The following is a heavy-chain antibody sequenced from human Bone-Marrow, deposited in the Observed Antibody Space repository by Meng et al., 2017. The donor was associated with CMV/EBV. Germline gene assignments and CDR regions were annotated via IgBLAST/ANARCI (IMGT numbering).Heavy chain of an antibody. J-gene: IGHJ3*02. CDR2: ISGIGHSI. CDR1: GFTFSNSA. CDR3: ARDPSGVRGSNAAFDI. D-gene: IGHD2-8*01. V-gene: IGHV3-23*01. Sequence: GGSLRLSCAASGFTFSNSAMTWVRQAPGKGLEWVSAISGIGHSIYYADSVKGRFTISRDNSKNTLNLQLNSLRAEDTAVYYCARDPSGVRGSNAAFDIWGQGTLVTVSS.